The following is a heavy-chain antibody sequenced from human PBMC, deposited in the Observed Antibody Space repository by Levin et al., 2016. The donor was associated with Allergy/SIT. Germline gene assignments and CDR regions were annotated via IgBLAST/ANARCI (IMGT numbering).Heavy chain of an antibody. CDR3: ARASRLQLNDAFDI. CDR2: IYSGGST. J-gene: IGHJ3*02. CDR1: GFTVSSNY. V-gene: IGHV3-53*01. Sequence: GESLKISCAASGFTVSSNYMSWVRQAPGKGLEWVSVIYSGGSTYYADSVKGRFTISRDNSKNTLYLQMNSLRAEDTAVYYCARASRLQLNDAFDIWGQGTMVTVSS. D-gene: IGHD1-1*01.